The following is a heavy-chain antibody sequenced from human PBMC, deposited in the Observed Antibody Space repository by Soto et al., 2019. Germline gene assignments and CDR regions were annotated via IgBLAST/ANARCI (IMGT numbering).Heavy chain of an antibody. CDR1: FHFHYLQ. J-gene: IGHJ5*02. CDR2: ISSSGSTI. D-gene: IGHD3-16*02. V-gene: IGHV3-11*01. CDR3: ARERIYDYVWGSYRFFDP. Sequence: GSPRPLRSTLGFHFHYLQLGLIPQGPGEXPEWVSYISSSGSTIYYADSVKGRFTISRDNAKNSLYLQVNSLRAEDTAVYYCARERIYDYVWGSYRFFDPWGQGTLVTVSS.